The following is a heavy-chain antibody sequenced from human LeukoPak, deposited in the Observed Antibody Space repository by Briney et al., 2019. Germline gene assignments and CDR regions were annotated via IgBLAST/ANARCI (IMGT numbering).Heavy chain of an antibody. CDR3: ARGDLKSYYYDSSGYYPFAFDI. V-gene: IGHV3-7*01. D-gene: IGHD3-22*01. CDR2: IKQDGSEK. J-gene: IGHJ3*02. Sequence: PGGSLRLSCAASGFTFSSYWMSWVRQAPGKGLEWVANIKQDGSEKYYVDSVKGRFTISRDNAKNSLYLQMNSLRAEDTAVYYCARGDLKSYYYDSSGYYPFAFDIWGQGTMVTVSS. CDR1: GFTFSSYW.